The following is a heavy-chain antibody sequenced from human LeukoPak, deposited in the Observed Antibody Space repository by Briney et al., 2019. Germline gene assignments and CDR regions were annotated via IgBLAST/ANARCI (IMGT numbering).Heavy chain of an antibody. D-gene: IGHD5-12*01. Sequence: SETLSLTCAVYGGSFSGYYWSWIRQPPGKGLEWIGEINHSGSTNYNPSLKSRVTISVDTSKNQFSLKLSSVTAADTAVYYCARRTGGYIERAFDIWGQGTMVTVSS. J-gene: IGHJ3*02. CDR3: ARRTGGYIERAFDI. V-gene: IGHV4-34*01. CDR2: INHSGST. CDR1: GGSFSGYY.